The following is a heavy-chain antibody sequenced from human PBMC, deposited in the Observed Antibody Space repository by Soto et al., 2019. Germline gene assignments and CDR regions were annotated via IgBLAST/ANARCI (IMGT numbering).Heavy chain of an antibody. CDR2: LIPIFGTA. D-gene: IGHD2-2*01. J-gene: IGHJ6*02. Sequence: QVQLVQSGAEVKKPGSSVKVSCKASGGTFSSYAISWVRQAPGQGLEWMGGLIPIFGTANYAQKFQGRVTITADESTSTAYMELSSLRSEDTAVYYCAREDGCSSTSCSGTYYGMDVWGQGTTVTVSS. CDR3: AREDGCSSTSCSGTYYGMDV. V-gene: IGHV1-69*01. CDR1: GGTFSSYA.